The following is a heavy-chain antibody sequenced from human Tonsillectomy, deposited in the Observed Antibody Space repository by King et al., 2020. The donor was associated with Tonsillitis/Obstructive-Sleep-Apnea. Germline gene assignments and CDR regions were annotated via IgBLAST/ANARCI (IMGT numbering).Heavy chain of an antibody. CDR1: GFTFSDYY. V-gene: IGHV3-11*06. D-gene: IGHD4-11*01. J-gene: IGHJ6*02. CDR2: ISTSSIYT. Sequence: VQLVESGGGLVRPGGSLRLSCAASGFTFSDYYMTWIRQAPGKGLEWVSYISTSSIYTNYADSVKGRFTIFRDDDKNSLYLEMNSLRAEDTAVYYCARGQNYSNYYFYGMDVWGQGTTVTVSS. CDR3: ARGQNYSNYYFYGMDV.